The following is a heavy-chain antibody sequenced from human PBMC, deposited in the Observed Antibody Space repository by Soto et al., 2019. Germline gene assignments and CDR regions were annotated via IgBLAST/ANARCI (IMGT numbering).Heavy chain of an antibody. CDR3: AGLGEWTDAFDI. V-gene: IGHV1-46*01. CDR2: INPSGGST. D-gene: IGHD3-3*01. J-gene: IGHJ3*02. Sequence: QVQLVQSGAEVKKPGASVKVSCKASGYTFTSYYMHWVRQAPGQGLEWMGIINPSGGSTSYAQKFQGRVTMTRDTPTSTFYMELSSLSCEDTAVYSCAGLGEWTDAFDIWGQGTVVPVSS. CDR1: GYTFTSYY.